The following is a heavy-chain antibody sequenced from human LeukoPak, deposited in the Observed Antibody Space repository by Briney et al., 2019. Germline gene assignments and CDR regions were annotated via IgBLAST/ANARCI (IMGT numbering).Heavy chain of an antibody. D-gene: IGHD6-13*01. CDR3: ATYPASSPHY. CDR2: IIPIFGTA. J-gene: IGHJ4*02. Sequence: SVKVCRKASGGTFSRYAISWVRQAPGQGLEWMGGIIPIFGTANYAQKFQGRVTITTDESTSTAYMELSSLRSEDTAVYYCATYPASSPHYWGQGTLVTVSS. CDR1: GGTFSRYA. V-gene: IGHV1-69*05.